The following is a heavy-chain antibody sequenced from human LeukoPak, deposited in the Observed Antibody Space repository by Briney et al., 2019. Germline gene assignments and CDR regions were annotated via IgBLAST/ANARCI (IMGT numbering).Heavy chain of an antibody. CDR1: GFDFSSYG. CDR3: AKEDYYDILTGYPDY. J-gene: IGHJ4*02. Sequence: GGSLRLSCAASGFDFSSYGMSWVRQSPGKGLEWVSTFSASSTSTYYADSVKGRFTISRDNSKNTLYLQMNSLRAEDTAVYYCAKEDYYDILTGYPDYWGQGTLVTVSS. D-gene: IGHD3-9*01. V-gene: IGHV3-23*01. CDR2: FSASSTST.